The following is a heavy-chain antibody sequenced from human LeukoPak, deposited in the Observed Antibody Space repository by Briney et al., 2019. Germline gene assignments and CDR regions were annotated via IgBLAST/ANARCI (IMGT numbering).Heavy chain of an antibody. CDR1: GFTFSSYS. Sequence: GGSLRLSCAASGFTFSSYSMNWVRQAPGKGLGWVSYISGSGSSIYYADSVKGRFTISRDSAKNSLYLQMNSLRAEDTAVYYCARGKMGYYGMDVWGQGTTVTVSS. D-gene: IGHD2-8*01. CDR3: ARGKMGYYGMDV. J-gene: IGHJ6*02. CDR2: ISGSGSSI. V-gene: IGHV3-48*01.